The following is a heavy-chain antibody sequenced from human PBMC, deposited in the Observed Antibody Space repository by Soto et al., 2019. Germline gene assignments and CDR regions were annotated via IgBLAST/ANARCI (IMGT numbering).Heavy chain of an antibody. D-gene: IGHD1-26*01. Sequence: SETLSLTCTVSGGSISSYYWSWIRQPPGKGLEWIGYIYYSGSTNYNPSLKSRVTISVDTSKNQFSLKLSSVTAADTAVYYCARDTNSDYWGQGTLVTVSS. CDR1: GGSISSYY. CDR3: ARDTNSDY. V-gene: IGHV4-59*01. CDR2: IYYSGST. J-gene: IGHJ4*02.